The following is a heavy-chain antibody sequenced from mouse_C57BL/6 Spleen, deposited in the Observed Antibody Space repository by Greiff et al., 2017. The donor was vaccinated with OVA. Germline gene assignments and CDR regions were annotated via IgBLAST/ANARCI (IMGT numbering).Heavy chain of an antibody. CDR3: ARSEDYYGSRVLNYYFDY. CDR1: GYTFTDYY. J-gene: IGHJ2*01. V-gene: IGHV1-26*01. Sequence: EVQLQQSGPELVKPGASVKISCKASGYTFTDYYMNWVKQSHGKSLEWIGDINPNNGGTSYNQKFKGTATLTVDKSSITAYLELRSLTSEDSAVYYCARSEDYYGSRVLNYYFDYWGQGTTLTVSS. CDR2: INPNNGGT. D-gene: IGHD1-1*01.